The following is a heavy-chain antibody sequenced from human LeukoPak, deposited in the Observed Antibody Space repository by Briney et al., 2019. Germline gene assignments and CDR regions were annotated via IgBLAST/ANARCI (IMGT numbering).Heavy chain of an antibody. CDR1: GFTFSNYA. D-gene: IGHD2/OR15-2a*01. Sequence: GGSLRLSCAASGFTFSNYAMTWVRQAPGKGLEWVSTINDKGDNTYYADSVKGRFTISRDNSKNTLYLQMNSLKTEDTAMYYCTADLYVSSTYCHDYWGQGTLVTVSS. V-gene: IGHV3-23*01. CDR3: TADLYVSSTYCHDY. CDR2: INDKGDNT. J-gene: IGHJ4*02.